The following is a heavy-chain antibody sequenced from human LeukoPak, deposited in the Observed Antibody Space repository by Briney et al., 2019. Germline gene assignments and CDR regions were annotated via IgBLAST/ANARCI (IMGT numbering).Heavy chain of an antibody. D-gene: IGHD3-22*01. V-gene: IGHV3-23*01. CDR1: GFTFSSYA. CDR2: ISGSGGNT. CDR3: AKGSYYDSSGSFYFDY. J-gene: IGHJ4*02. Sequence: GGSLRLSCAASGFTFSSYAMSWVRQAQGKGLEWVSGISGSGGNTYYADSVKGRFTISRDNSKNTLYVQVNSLGTEDTAAYYCAKGSYYDSSGSFYFDYWGQGTLVTVSS.